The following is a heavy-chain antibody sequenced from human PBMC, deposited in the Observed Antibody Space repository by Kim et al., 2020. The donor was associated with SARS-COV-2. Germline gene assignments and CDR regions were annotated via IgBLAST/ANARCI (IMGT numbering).Heavy chain of an antibody. Sequence: GESLKISCKGSGYSFTSYWIGWVRQMPGKGLEWMGIIYPGDSDTRYSPSFQGQVTISADKSISTAYLQWSSLKASDTAMYYCARQTGYDILTGYYIDNWFDPWGQGTLVTASS. CDR3: ARQTGYDILTGYYIDNWFDP. J-gene: IGHJ5*02. CDR2: IYPGDSDT. D-gene: IGHD3-9*01. CDR1: GYSFTSYW. V-gene: IGHV5-51*01.